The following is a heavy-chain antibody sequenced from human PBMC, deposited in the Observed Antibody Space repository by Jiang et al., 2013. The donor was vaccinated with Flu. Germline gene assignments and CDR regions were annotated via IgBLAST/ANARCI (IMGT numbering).Heavy chain of an antibody. CDR3: ATDGYVEQGDYFDH. J-gene: IGHJ4*02. CDR1: EFPFTYAW. D-gene: IGHD2-2*03. CDR2: IKSKSDGETT. V-gene: IGHV3-15*01. Sequence: VQLLESGGGLARPGGSLRLSCTVSEFPFTYAWMSWLRQAPGKGLEWVGRIKSKSDGETTNYAAPVKGRFTISRDDSKNILYLQMNNLRVEDTAVYFCATDGYVEQGDYFDHWGQGALVTVSS.